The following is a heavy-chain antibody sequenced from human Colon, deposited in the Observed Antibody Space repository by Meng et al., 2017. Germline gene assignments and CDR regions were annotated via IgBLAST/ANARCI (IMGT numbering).Heavy chain of an antibody. D-gene: IGHD3-10*01. CDR2: TYYNGSP. J-gene: IGHJ4*02. CDR1: GGSFSSDNYY. V-gene: IGHV4-30-4*01. CDR3: LSVLRHYYCSGSFDS. Sequence: QGQLQESGPGLVKPSQTRSLTCSVSGGSFSSDNYYWTCIRQPPGKGLEWIGLTYYNGSPFYNPSLRSRVTISVDTSKDQFSLYLTSVSAPDTALYYCLSVLRHYYCSGSFDSSVQRLLVTVSS.